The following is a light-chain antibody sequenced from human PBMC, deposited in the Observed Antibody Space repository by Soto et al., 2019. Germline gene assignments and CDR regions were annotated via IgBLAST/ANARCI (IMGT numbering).Light chain of an antibody. CDR3: SSFSVASPL. CDR2: DVN. Sequence: QSALTQPASVSGSPGQSITVSCTGISSDVGDSTYVSWYQQHPAKAPRLIISDVNDRPSGVSHRFSGSKSGNTASLTISGLQAEDEADYYCSSFSVASPLFGTGTKVTVL. V-gene: IGLV2-14*03. J-gene: IGLJ1*01. CDR1: SSDVGDSTY.